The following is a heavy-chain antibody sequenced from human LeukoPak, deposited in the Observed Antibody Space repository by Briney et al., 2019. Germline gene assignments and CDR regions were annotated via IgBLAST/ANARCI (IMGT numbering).Heavy chain of an antibody. CDR3: EKDAGYDSSGEVDY. CDR2: ISGSGGST. D-gene: IGHD3-22*01. V-gene: IGHV3-23*01. Sequence: GGSLRLSCAASGFTFSSYAMSWVRQAPGKGLEWVSAISGSGGSTYYADSVKGRFTISRDNSKNTLYLQMNSLRAEDTAVYYCEKDAGYDSSGEVDYWGQGTLVTVSS. J-gene: IGHJ4*02. CDR1: GFTFSSYA.